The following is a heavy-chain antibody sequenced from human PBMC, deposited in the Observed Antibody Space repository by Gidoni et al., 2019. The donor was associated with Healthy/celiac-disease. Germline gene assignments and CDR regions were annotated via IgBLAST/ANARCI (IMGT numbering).Heavy chain of an antibody. Sequence: QVQLQQWGAGLLTPSETLSLTCAVYGGSFSGYYWRWIRQPPGKGLEWIGEINHSGSTNYNPSLKSRVTISVDTSKNQFSLKLSSVTAADTAVYYCARNSRHYYYYGMDVWGQGTTVTVSS. J-gene: IGHJ6*02. D-gene: IGHD1-7*01. CDR2: INHSGST. V-gene: IGHV4-34*01. CDR1: GGSFSGYY. CDR3: ARNSRHYYYYGMDV.